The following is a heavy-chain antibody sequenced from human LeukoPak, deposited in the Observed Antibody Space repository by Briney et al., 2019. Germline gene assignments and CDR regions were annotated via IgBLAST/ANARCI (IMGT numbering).Heavy chain of an antibody. J-gene: IGHJ4*02. CDR2: MNPNSGNT. Sequence: GASVKVSCKASGYTFTGYYMHWVRQAPGQGLEWMGWMNPNSGNTGYAQKFQGRVTITRNTSISTAYMELSSLRSEDTAVYFCARGGCSGGSCYSSDFDYWGQGTLVTVSS. D-gene: IGHD2-15*01. V-gene: IGHV1-8*03. CDR1: GYTFTGYY. CDR3: ARGGCSGGSCYSSDFDY.